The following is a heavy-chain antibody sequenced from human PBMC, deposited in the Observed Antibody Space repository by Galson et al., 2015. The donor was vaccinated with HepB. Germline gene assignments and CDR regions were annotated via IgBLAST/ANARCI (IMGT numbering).Heavy chain of an antibody. J-gene: IGHJ4*02. CDR2: IYHSGST. D-gene: IGHD4-11*01. V-gene: IGHV4-4*02. CDR1: GGSISSSNW. Sequence: ETLSLTCAVSGGSISSSNWWSWVRQPPGKGLEWIGEIYHSGSTNYNPSLKSRVTISVDKSKNQFSLKLSSVTAADTAVYYCARTNTVTSPGSWGYWGQGTLVTVSS. CDR3: ARTNTVTSPGSWGY.